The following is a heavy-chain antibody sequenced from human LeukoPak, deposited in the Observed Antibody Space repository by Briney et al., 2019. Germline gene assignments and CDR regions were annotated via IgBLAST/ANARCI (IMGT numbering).Heavy chain of an antibody. V-gene: IGHV4-59*01. D-gene: IGHD1-26*01. CDR3: AREVGHLADY. CDR2: IYYSGST. Sequence: PSETLSLTCTVSGGSISSYYWSWIRQPPGKGLEWIGYIYYSGSTNYNPSLKSRVTISVDTSKNQFSLKLGSVTAADTAVYYCAREVGHLADYWGQGTLVTVSS. J-gene: IGHJ4*02. CDR1: GGSISSYY.